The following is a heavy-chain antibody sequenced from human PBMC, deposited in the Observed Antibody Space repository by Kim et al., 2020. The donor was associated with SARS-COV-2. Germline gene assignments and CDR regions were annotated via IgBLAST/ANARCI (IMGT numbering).Heavy chain of an antibody. CDR1: GLTFSSYA. Sequence: GGSLRLSCAASGLTFSSYAMSWVRQAPGKGLEWVSAISGSGGSTYYADSVKGRFTISRDNSKNTLYLQMNSLRAEDTAVYYCAKDGVVVPAGGRYYYYYMDVWGKGTTVTVSS. J-gene: IGHJ6*03. D-gene: IGHD2-2*01. CDR2: ISGSGGST. CDR3: AKDGVVVPAGGRYYYYYMDV. V-gene: IGHV3-23*01.